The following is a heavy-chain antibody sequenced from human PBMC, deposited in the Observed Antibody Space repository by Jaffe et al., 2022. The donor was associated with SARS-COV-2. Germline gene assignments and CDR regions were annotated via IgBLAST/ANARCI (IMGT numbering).Heavy chain of an antibody. V-gene: IGHV3-23*01. J-gene: IGHJ4*02. D-gene: IGHD4-17*01. CDR1: GFTFSSYS. CDR2: ISGGGTNT. CDR3: AKSPVTTWSALDY. Sequence: EVQLLESGGGLVQPGGSLRLSCAASGFTFSSYSMSWVRQAPGKGLEWVSTISGGGTNTYYADSVKGRFTISRDNSKNTLYLQMNSLRAEDTALYYCAKSPVTTWSALDYWGQGTLVTVSS.